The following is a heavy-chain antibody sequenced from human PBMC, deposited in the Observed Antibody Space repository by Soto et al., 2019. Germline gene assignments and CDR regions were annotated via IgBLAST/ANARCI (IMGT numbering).Heavy chain of an antibody. Sequence: EVQLLESGGSLVQPGGSLRLSCAASGFTFSSYAMSWVRQAPGKGLEWVSAISGSGGSTYYADSVKGRFTISRDNSKNTLYLQMNRLRAEDTALYYCAKDRSSGWYTPGDYWGQGTLVTVSS. CDR1: GFTFSSYA. CDR3: AKDRSSGWYTPGDY. J-gene: IGHJ4*02. CDR2: ISGSGGST. D-gene: IGHD6-19*01. V-gene: IGHV3-23*01.